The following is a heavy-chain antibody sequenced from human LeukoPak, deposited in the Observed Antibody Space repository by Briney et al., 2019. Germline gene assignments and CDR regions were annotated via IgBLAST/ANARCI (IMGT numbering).Heavy chain of an antibody. J-gene: IGHJ4*02. Sequence: GGSLRLSCAASGFTVSSNYMSWVRQAPGKGLEWVSVIYSGGSTFYADSVKGRFTISRDDSKNMVYLQMNSLRAEDTATYFCARDLGDGEFDSWGQGTLVTVSS. D-gene: IGHD3-10*01. CDR2: IYSGGST. CDR1: GFTVSSNY. V-gene: IGHV3-53*01. CDR3: ARDLGDGEFDS.